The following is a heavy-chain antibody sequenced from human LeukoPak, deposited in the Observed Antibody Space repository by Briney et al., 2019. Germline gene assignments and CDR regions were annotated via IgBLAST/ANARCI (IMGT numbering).Heavy chain of an antibody. D-gene: IGHD3-16*01. CDR2: LNSDGSST. Sequence: RASGTLSLTCAVSGGSISSSNWWSWVRQPPGKGLVWVSRLNSDGSSTNYADSVKGRFTISRDNAKNTLYLQMNSLRDEDTAVFYCARSRYDYIWGIDYWGQGTLDTISS. J-gene: IGHJ4*02. V-gene: IGHV3-74*01. CDR3: ARSRYDYIWGIDY. CDR1: GGSISSSNW.